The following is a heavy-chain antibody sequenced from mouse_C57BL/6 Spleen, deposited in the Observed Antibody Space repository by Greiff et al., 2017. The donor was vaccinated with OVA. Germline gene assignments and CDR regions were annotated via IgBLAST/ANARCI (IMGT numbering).Heavy chain of an antibody. CDR1: GYTFTDYY. J-gene: IGHJ2*01. CDR2: IYPGSGNT. D-gene: IGHD1-1*01. CDR3: ARTTVVFDY. V-gene: IGHV1-76*01. Sequence: QVQLQQSGAELVRPGASVKLSCKASGYTFTDYYINWVKQRPGQGLEWIARIYPGSGNTYYNEKFKGKATLTAEKSSSTAYMQLSSLTSEDSAVYFCARTTVVFDYWGQGTTLTVSS.